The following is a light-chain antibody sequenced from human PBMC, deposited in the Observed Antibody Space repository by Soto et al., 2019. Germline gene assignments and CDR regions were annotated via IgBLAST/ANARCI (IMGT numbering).Light chain of an antibody. V-gene: IGKV1-39*01. Sequence: DIQMTQSPSSLSASVGDRVTITCRASQSISSYLNWYQQKPGKAPKLLIYAASSLQSGVPSRFSGSGSGTDFTLTISSLQPEDFATYYCQQSYSNPRTFGQGTKVDNK. CDR3: QQSYSNPRT. J-gene: IGKJ1*01. CDR1: QSISSY. CDR2: AAS.